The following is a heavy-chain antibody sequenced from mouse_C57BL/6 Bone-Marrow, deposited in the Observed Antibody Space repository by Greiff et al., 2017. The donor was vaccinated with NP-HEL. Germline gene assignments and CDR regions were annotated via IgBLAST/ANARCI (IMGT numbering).Heavy chain of an antibody. CDR1: GYTFTSYW. J-gene: IGHJ3*01. CDR3: ARGGYYYGSRAWFAY. Sequence: VQRVESGAELAKPGASVKLSCKASGYTFTSYWMHWVKQRPGQGLEWIGYINPSSGYTKYNQKFKDKATLTADKSSSTAYMQLSSLTYEDSAVYYCARGGYYYGSRAWFAYWGQGTLVTVSA. CDR2: INPSSGYT. V-gene: IGHV1-7*01. D-gene: IGHD1-1*01.